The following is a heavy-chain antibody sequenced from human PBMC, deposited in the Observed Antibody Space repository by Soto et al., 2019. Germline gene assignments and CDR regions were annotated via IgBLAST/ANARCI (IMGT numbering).Heavy chain of an antibody. CDR3: AKDSRRYNWNDGWAFDY. Sequence: EVQLLESGGGLVQPGGSLRLSCAASGFTFSSYAMSWVRQAPGKGLEWVSTISGSSASTFYADSVKGRFTISRDNSKNTLYLQMNSPRADDSAIYYCAKDSRRYNWNDGWAFDYWAQGTLVTVSS. CDR2: ISGSSAST. CDR1: GFTFSSYA. D-gene: IGHD1-1*01. J-gene: IGHJ4*02. V-gene: IGHV3-23*01.